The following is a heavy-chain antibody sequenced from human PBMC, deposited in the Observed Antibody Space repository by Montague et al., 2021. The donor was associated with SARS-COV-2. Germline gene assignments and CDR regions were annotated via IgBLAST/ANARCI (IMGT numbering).Heavy chain of an antibody. CDR1: GFSLSTSGVG. D-gene: IGHD6-13*01. Sequence: PALVKPTQTLTLTCTFSGFSLSTSGVGVGWIRLPPGKALEWLALIYWDDDKRYSPSLKSRLTITKDTSKNQVVLTMTNMDPVDTATYYCAHRPSITAAGTFRFDPWGQGTLVTVSS. V-gene: IGHV2-5*02. J-gene: IGHJ5*02. CDR3: AHRPSITAAGTFRFDP. CDR2: IYWDDDK.